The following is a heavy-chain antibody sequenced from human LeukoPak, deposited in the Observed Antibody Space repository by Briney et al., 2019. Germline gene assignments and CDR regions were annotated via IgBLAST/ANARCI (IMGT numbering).Heavy chain of an antibody. CDR3: AKDLPGLDYYDSSGYSS. CDR1: GFTFSSYA. Sequence: PGRSLRLSCAASGFTFSSYAMHWVRQAPGRGLEWVSAISGSGGSTYYADSVKGRFTISRDNSKNTLYLQMNSLRAEDTAVYYCAKDLPGLDYYDSSGYSSWGQGTLVTVSS. D-gene: IGHD3-22*01. V-gene: IGHV3-23*01. CDR2: ISGSGGST. J-gene: IGHJ5*02.